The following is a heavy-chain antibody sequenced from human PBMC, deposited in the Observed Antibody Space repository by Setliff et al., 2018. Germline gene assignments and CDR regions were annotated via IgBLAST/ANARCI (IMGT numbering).Heavy chain of an antibody. CDR3: AGGQPLVRKYYYYMDV. J-gene: IGHJ6*03. D-gene: IGHD3-10*01. CDR1: GGTFSSYV. CDR2: IIPMFGT. Sequence: SVKVSCKASGGTFSSYVISWVREAPGQGLEWMGGIIPMFGTTYAQKFQGRVTITADESTSTAYIELSSLGSEDTAVYYCAGGQPLVRKYYYYMDVWGKGTTVTVSS. V-gene: IGHV1-69*13.